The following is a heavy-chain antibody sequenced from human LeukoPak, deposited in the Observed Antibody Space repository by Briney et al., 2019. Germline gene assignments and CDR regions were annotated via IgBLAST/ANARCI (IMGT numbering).Heavy chain of an antibody. V-gene: IGHV3-7*01. CDR2: IKQDGSEK. J-gene: IGHJ5*02. CDR3: ARDTDCSSTSCYPFWFDP. D-gene: IGHD2-2*01. CDR1: GFTFSSYW. Sequence: RGSLRLSCAASGFTFSSYWMSWVRQAPGKGLEWVANIKQDGSEKYYVDSVKGRFTISRDNAKNSLYLQMNSLRAEDTAVYYCARDTDCSSTSCYPFWFDPWGQGTLVTVSS.